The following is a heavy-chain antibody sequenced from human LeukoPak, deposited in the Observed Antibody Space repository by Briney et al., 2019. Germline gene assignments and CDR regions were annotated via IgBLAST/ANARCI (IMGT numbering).Heavy chain of an antibody. Sequence: SETLSLTCTVSGGSISSSSYYWGWIRQPPGKGLEWIGSIYYSGSTYYNPSLKSRVTISVDTSKNQFSLKLSSVTAADTAVYYCARPQGGTDAFDIWGQGTMVTVSS. D-gene: IGHD1/OR15-1a*01. V-gene: IGHV4-39*01. CDR3: ARPQGGTDAFDI. CDR1: GGSISSSSYY. CDR2: IYYSGST. J-gene: IGHJ3*02.